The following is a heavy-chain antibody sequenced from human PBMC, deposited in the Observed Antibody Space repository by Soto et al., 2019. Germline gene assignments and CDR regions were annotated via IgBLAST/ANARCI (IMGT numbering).Heavy chain of an antibody. J-gene: IGHJ6*02. V-gene: IGHV1-18*04. Sequence: QVQLVQSGAEVKKPGASVKVSCKASGYTFTSYGISWVRQAPGQGLEWMGWISAYNGNTNYAQKLQGRVTTTTATSTSTAYMEQRSLRSEDPAVYYCARDGYSSGGSCYTVYYYYYGMDVWGQGTTVTVSS. CDR3: ARDGYSSGGSCYTVYYYYYGMDV. CDR1: GYTFTSYG. CDR2: ISAYNGNT. D-gene: IGHD2-15*01.